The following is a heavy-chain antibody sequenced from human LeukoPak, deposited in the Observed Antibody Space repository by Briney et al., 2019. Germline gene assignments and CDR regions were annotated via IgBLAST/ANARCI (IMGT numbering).Heavy chain of an antibody. D-gene: IGHD5-24*01. J-gene: IGHJ4*02. V-gene: IGHV3-74*01. CDR1: GFTFSSYA. CDR3: ARDLGRDDYGH. Sequence: PGGSLRLSCAASGFTFSSYAMSWVRQAPGKGLVWVSRINSDGSITDYAPSVKGRFTISRDNAKNTLYLQVSSLRAEDTAVYFCARDLGRDDYGHWGQGTLVTVSS. CDR2: INSDGSIT.